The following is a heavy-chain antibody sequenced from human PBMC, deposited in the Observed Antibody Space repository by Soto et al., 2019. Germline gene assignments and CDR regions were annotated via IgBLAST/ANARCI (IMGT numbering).Heavy chain of an antibody. J-gene: IGHJ4*02. CDR2: IYYSGIT. Sequence: PSETLSLTCTVSGGSISSGGYYWTWIRQHPGKGLEWIGYIYYSGITYYNPSLKSRVTISVDTSISTTYMDLSSLTSEDTAVYYCARAPLGIIVAPDFWGQGTLVTVSS. D-gene: IGHD3-22*01. CDR1: GGSISSGGYY. V-gene: IGHV4-31*03. CDR3: ARAPLGIIVAPDF.